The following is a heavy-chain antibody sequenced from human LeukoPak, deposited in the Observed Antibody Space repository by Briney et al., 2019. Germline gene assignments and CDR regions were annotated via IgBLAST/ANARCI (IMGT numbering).Heavy chain of an antibody. V-gene: IGHV3-7*01. CDR1: GFTFSRSW. J-gene: IGHJ4*02. Sequence: PGGSLRLSCVASGFTFSRSWMDGVRQAPGKGLEWVANIKEDGSQTYYVDSAKGRFTISRDNAKNSLYLQMDSLRVEDTAIYYCANSLDYWGRGTLVTVSS. CDR2: IKEDGSQT. CDR3: ANSLDY. D-gene: IGHD2-21*01.